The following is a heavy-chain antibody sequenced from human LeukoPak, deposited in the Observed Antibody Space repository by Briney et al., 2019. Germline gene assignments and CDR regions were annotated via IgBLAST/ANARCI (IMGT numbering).Heavy chain of an antibody. D-gene: IGHD3-9*01. CDR2: ISYDGSNK. Sequence: PGGSLRLSCAASGFTFSRYWMTWVRQAPGKGLEWVAVISYDGSNKFYADSVRGRFTISRDNSKNTLFLQMNSLRPEDTAVYYCARGPDYDILADYFDYWGQGTLVTVSS. CDR1: GFTFSRYW. CDR3: ARGPDYDILADYFDY. J-gene: IGHJ4*02. V-gene: IGHV3-30*03.